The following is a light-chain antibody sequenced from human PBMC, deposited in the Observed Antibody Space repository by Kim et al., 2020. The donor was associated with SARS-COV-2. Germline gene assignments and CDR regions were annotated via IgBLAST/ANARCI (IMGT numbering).Light chain of an antibody. Sequence: SPGDGATLSCRASQTIRNNYLAWYQQKPGQAPRPLIYLASTRATGIPARFSGSGSGTEFTLSISSLQSEDSAIYYCQQHSDWPLTFGGGTKVDIK. J-gene: IGKJ4*01. CDR1: QTIRNN. V-gene: IGKV3-15*01. CDR3: QQHSDWPLT. CDR2: LAS.